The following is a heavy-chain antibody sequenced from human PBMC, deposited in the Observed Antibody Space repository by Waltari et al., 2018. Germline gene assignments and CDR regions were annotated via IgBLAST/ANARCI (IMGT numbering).Heavy chain of an antibody. CDR2: IYSGGST. V-gene: IGHV3-53*01. Sequence: EVQLVESGGGLIQPGGSLRLSCAASGFTVSSNYMSWVRQAPGKGLEWVAVIYSGGSTYYADSGKGRFTISRDNSKNTLYLQMNSLRAEDTAVYYCARGDYYGSGSSLYYFDYWGQGTLVTVSS. CDR1: GFTVSSNY. D-gene: IGHD3-10*01. J-gene: IGHJ4*02. CDR3: ARGDYYGSGSSLYYFDY.